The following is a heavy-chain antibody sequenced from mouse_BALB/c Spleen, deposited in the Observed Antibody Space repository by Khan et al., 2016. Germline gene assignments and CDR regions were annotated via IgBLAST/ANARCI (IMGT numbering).Heavy chain of an antibody. D-gene: IGHD2-1*01. Sequence: EVELVESGGGLVQPGGSLRLSCATSGFTFTDYYMSWVRQPPGKALEWLGFIRNKANGYTTESRASVKGRFTISRDNSQSILYLQMNTLRAEDSATYYCARGYGNYGGFAYWGQGTLVTVSA. CDR1: GFTFTDYY. J-gene: IGHJ3*01. CDR3: ARGYGNYGGFAY. V-gene: IGHV7-3*02. CDR2: IRNKANGYTT.